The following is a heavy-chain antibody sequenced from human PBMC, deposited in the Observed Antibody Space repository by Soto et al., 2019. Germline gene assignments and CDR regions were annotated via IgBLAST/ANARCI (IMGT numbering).Heavy chain of an antibody. D-gene: IGHD3-10*01. V-gene: IGHV3-53*01. CDR2: IYSSGNI. CDR3: ARDSGMIRGNYGMDV. Sequence: EVQLVESGGGLIQPGGSLRLSCAASGFIVRSNYMTWVRQAPGKGLEWVSVIYSSGNIYYPDSVKGRFTTSRDNSQNTFFLQSNSLRAEDTAVYYCARDSGMIRGNYGMDVWGQGTTVIVSS. J-gene: IGHJ6*02. CDR1: GFIVRSNY.